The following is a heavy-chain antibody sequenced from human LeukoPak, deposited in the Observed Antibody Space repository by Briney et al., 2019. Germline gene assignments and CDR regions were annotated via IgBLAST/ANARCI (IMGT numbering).Heavy chain of an antibody. CDR3: AVSGCSSTSCYLRGFDP. CDR2: INHSGST. CDR1: GGSFSGYY. Sequence: SETLSLTCAVYGGSFSGYYWSWIRQPPGKGLEWIGEINHSGSTNYNPSLKSRVTISVDTSKNQFSLKLSSVTAADTAVYYCAVSGCSSTSCYLRGFDPWGQGTLVAVSS. D-gene: IGHD2-2*01. V-gene: IGHV4-34*01. J-gene: IGHJ5*02.